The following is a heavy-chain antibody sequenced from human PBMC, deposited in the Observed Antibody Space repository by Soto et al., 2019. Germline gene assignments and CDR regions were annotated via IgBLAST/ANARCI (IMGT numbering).Heavy chain of an antibody. CDR1: GYTFTSYC. D-gene: IGHD6-19*01. V-gene: IGHV1-18*01. J-gene: IGHJ3*02. CDR2: ISAYNGNT. CDR3: ARDHPIAVNAWEDAFDI. Sequence: ASVKVYCKASGYTFTSYCISWVRQAPGQGLEWMGWISAYNGNTNYAQKLQGRVTMTTDTSTSTAYMELRSLRSDDTAVYYCARDHPIAVNAWEDAFDIWGQGTMVTVSS.